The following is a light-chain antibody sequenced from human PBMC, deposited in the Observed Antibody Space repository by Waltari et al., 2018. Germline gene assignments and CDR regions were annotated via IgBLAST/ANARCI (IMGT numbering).Light chain of an antibody. V-gene: IGKV1-33*01. CDR1: QHISNY. J-gene: IGKJ4*01. CDR2: DAS. Sequence: DIQMTQSPSSLSASIGDSVTITCQASQHISNYLNWYQQKPGKAPKVLIYDASNLETGGPSRFSGSGFGTEFTFTISSLQPEDIGTYYCQQFDGLPPLTFGGGTKVEIK. CDR3: QQFDGLPPLT.